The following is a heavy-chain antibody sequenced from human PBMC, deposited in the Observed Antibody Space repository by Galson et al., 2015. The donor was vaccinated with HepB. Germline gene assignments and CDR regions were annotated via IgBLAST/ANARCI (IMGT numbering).Heavy chain of an antibody. D-gene: IGHD2/OR15-2a*01. V-gene: IGHV4-59*08. CDR3: ARGDYFDYYYYGMDV. CDR2: IYYSGST. J-gene: IGHJ6*02. CDR1: GGSISSYY. Sequence: LSLTCTVSGGSISSYYWSWIRQPPGKGLEWIGYIYYSGSTNYNPSLKSRVTISVDTSKNQFSLKLSSVTAADTAVYYCARGDYFDYYYYGMDVWGQGTTVTVSS.